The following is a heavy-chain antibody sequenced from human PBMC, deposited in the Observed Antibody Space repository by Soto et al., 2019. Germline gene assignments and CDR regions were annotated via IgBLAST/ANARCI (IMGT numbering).Heavy chain of an antibody. CDR3: ARTSRYYLHAY. Sequence: ASVKVSCKASGYTFTTYAMHWVRQAPGQRLEWMGWINAGNGNTKYSQKFQGRVTITRDTSASTAYMELSSLRSEDTAVYYCARTSRYYLHAYWGQGTLVIVSS. V-gene: IGHV1-3*01. J-gene: IGHJ1*01. CDR1: GYTFTTYA. CDR2: INAGNGNT. D-gene: IGHD3-22*01.